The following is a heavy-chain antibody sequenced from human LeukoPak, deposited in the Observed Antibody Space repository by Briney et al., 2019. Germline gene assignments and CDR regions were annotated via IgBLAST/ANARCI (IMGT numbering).Heavy chain of an antibody. Sequence: GGSLRLSCAASGFTFSSYAMHWVRQAPGKGLEWVSGFSGSGGSTYYADSVKGRFTISRDNSKNTLYLQMNSLRAEDTAVYYCAKDRWSGITGFDYWGQGTLVTVSS. CDR1: GFTFSSYA. CDR2: FSGSGGST. CDR3: AKDRWSGITGFDY. D-gene: IGHD1-7*01. V-gene: IGHV3-23*01. J-gene: IGHJ4*02.